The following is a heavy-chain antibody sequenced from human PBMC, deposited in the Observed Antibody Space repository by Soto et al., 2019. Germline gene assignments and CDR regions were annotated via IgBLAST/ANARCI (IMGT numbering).Heavy chain of an antibody. Sequence: GGSLRLSCAASGFTLSSYMMNWVRQAPGQGLAWVSRIYTDGSSTSYADSVKGRFTISRDNAKSSLFLQMNSLGVEDTAVYYCARGGGGGLFEHWGQGVLVTVSS. CDR1: GFTLSSYM. D-gene: IGHD2-21*01. J-gene: IGHJ4*02. CDR3: ARGGGGGLFEH. CDR2: IYTDGSST. V-gene: IGHV3-74*01.